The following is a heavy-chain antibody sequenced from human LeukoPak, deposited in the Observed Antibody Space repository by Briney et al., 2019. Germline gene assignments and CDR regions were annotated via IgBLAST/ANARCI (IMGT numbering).Heavy chain of an antibody. J-gene: IGHJ4*02. V-gene: IGHV3-49*04. Sequence: GGSLRLSCTASGFTFSNHWMSWVRQAPGKGLEWVGFIRSKAYGGTTEYAASVKGRFTISRDDSKSIAYLQMNSLKTEDTAVYYCTRDSRYYYGSGSYDYWGQGTLVTVSS. CDR2: IRSKAYGGTT. D-gene: IGHD3-10*01. CDR3: TRDSRYYYGSGSYDY. CDR1: GFTFSNHW.